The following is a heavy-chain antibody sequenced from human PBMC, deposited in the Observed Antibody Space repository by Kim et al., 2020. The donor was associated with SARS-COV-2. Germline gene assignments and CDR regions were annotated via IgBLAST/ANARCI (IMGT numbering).Heavy chain of an antibody. J-gene: IGHJ3*02. D-gene: IGHD3-22*01. V-gene: IGHV3-11*05. Sequence: GGSLRLSCAASGFTFSDYYMSWIRQAPGKGLEWVSYISSSSSYTNYADSVKGRFTISRDNAKNSLYLQMNSLRAEDTAVYYCARENHYDSSGYPAGAFDIWGQGTMVTVSS. CDR3: ARENHYDSSGYPAGAFDI. CDR1: GFTFSDYY. CDR2: ISSSSSYT.